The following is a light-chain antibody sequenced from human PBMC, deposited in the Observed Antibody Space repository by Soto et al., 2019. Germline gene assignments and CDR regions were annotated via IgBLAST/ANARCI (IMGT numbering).Light chain of an antibody. Sequence: QSALTQPASVSGSPGQSITISCTGTSSDVGGYNYVSWYQQHPGKAPKLMIYDVSNRPSGVSNRFSGSKSGNTASLTISGLQAGDEADYYCSSYTSSSPYVFGTGTKLTVL. CDR1: SSDVGGYNY. V-gene: IGLV2-14*01. CDR2: DVS. J-gene: IGLJ1*01. CDR3: SSYTSSSPYV.